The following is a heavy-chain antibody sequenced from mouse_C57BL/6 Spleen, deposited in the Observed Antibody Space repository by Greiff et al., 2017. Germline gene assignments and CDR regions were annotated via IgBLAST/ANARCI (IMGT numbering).Heavy chain of an antibody. CDR1: GYTFTGYW. Sequence: QVQLKQSGAELMKPGASVKLSCTATGYTFTGYWIEWVKQRPGHGLEWIGEILPGSGSTNYNEKFKGKATFTADTSSNTAYMQLSSLTTEDSAIYYCASRGYYGSSLYYFDYWGQGTTLTVSS. CDR2: ILPGSGST. D-gene: IGHD1-1*01. V-gene: IGHV1-9*01. CDR3: ASRGYYGSSLYYFDY. J-gene: IGHJ2*01.